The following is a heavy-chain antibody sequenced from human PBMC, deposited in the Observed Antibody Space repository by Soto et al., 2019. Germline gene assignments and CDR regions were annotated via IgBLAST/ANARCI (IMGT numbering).Heavy chain of an antibody. CDR2: IYYSGST. D-gene: IGHD3-3*01. CDR1: GGSISSYY. CDR3: ARLSDYDFWSGRGSGMDV. V-gene: IGHV4-59*01. J-gene: IGHJ6*02. Sequence: SETLSLTCTVSGGSISSYYWSWIRQPPGKGLEWIGYIYYSGSTNYNPSLKSRVTISVDTSKNQFSLKLSSVTAADTAGYYCARLSDYDFWSGRGSGMDVWGQGTKVTVS.